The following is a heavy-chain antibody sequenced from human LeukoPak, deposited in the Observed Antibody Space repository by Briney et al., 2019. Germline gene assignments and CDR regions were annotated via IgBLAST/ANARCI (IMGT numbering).Heavy chain of an antibody. CDR1: GYTFTSYD. Sequence: ASVKVSCKASGYTFTSYDVNWVRQATGQGLEWMGWMNPNSGNTVYAQKFQGRVTITADKSTGTAYMELSSLRSEDTAVYYCARGPEGYYYYYYMDVWGKGTTVTVSS. V-gene: IGHV1-8*01. J-gene: IGHJ6*03. CDR2: MNPNSGNT. CDR3: ARGPEGYYYYYYMDV.